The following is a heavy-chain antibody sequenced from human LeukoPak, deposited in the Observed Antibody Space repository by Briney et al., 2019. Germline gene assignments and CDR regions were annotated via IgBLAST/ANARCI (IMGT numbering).Heavy chain of an antibody. CDR1: GGSFSGYY. V-gene: IGHV4-34*01. Sequence: KSSETLSLTCAVYGGSFSGYYWSWIRQPPGKGLEWIGEINHSGSTNYNPSLKSRVTLSVDTSKNQFSQKLSSVTAADTAVYYCARGAIAVAGLFWFDPWGQGTLVTVSS. CDR2: INHSGST. D-gene: IGHD6-19*01. CDR3: ARGAIAVAGLFWFDP. J-gene: IGHJ5*02.